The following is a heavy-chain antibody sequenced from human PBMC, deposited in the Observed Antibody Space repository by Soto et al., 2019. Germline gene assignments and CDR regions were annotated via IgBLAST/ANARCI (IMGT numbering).Heavy chain of an antibody. CDR1: GFKFVGYA. CDR2: ISGSGGSA. CDR3: AKGSSSAWYRPMHV. Sequence: EVQLLESGGGLVQPGGSLRLSCAASGFKFVGYAMNWVRQAPGKGLEWVSGISGSGGSASYADSVTGRFIISRDNSQDTLYLQMNSLRVDDTAVYFCAKGSSSAWYRPMHVWGQGTTVTVSS. J-gene: IGHJ6*02. V-gene: IGHV3-23*01. D-gene: IGHD6-19*01.